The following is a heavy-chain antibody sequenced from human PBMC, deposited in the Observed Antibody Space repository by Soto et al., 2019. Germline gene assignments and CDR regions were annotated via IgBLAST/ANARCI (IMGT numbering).Heavy chain of an antibody. V-gene: IGHV4-30-2*01. CDR2: IYHSGST. J-gene: IGHJ5*02. CDR1: GGSISSGGYS. CDR3: AGQYSSSSWWFDP. D-gene: IGHD6-6*01. Sequence: PSETLSLTCAVSGGSISSGGYSWSWIRQPPGKGLEWIGYIYHSGSTYYNPSLKSRVTISVGRSKNQFSLKLSSVTAADTAVYYCAGQYSSSSWWFDPWGQGTLVTVSA.